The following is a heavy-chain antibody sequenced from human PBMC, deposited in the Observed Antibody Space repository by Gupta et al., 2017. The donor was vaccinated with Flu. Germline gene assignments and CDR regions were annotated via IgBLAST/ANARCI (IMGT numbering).Heavy chain of an antibody. Sequence: SCAASGLSFSSSWMGWVRQAPGKGLEWVANINQDGSGKYYVDSVRGRFTISRDNAKNSLFLQMNSLRAEDTDVYYCARDSFTKGDDWGQGTLVSVSS. J-gene: IGHJ4*02. CDR1: GLSFSSSW. CDR2: INQDGSGK. CDR3: ARDSFTKGDD. D-gene: IGHD2-8*01. V-gene: IGHV3-7*01.